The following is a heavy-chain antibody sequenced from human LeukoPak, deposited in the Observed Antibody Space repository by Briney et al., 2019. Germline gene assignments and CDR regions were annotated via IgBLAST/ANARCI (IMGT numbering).Heavy chain of an antibody. J-gene: IGHJ1*01. CDR2: INHSGST. CDR3: ARGRYSSSWYAPSEYFQH. D-gene: IGHD6-13*01. Sequence: SETLSLTCAVYGGSFSGYYWSWIRQPPGKGLEWIGEINHSGSTNYNPSLKSRVTISVGTSKNQFSLKLSSVTAADTAVYYCARGRYSSSWYAPSEYFQHWGQGTLVTVSS. CDR1: GGSFSGYY. V-gene: IGHV4-34*01.